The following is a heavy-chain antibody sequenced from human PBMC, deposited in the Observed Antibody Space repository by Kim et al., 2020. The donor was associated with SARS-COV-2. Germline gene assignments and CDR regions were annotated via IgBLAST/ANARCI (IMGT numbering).Heavy chain of an antibody. Sequence: GGSLRLSCAASGFTFSIYGMHWVRQAPGKGLEWVAVISYDGSNKYYADSVKGRFTISRDNSKNTLYLQMNNLRAEDTAVYYCAKPRRIGGTRYYYYCID. V-gene: IGHV3-30*18. CDR1: GFTFSIYG. CDR2: ISYDGSNK. CDR3: AKPRRIGGTRYYYYCID. D-gene: IGHD3-3*01. J-gene: IGHJ6*01.